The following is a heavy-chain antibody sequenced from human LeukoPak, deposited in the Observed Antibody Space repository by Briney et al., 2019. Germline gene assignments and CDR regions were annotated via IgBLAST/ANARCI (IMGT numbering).Heavy chain of an antibody. CDR3: ARGPFYCTNGVCYGASPLYFDY. D-gene: IGHD2-8*01. CDR2: INHSGST. V-gene: IGHV4-34*01. J-gene: IGHJ4*02. CDR1: GGSFSGHY. Sequence: SETLSLTCAVYGGSFSGHYWSWIRQPPGKGLEWIGEINHSGSTNYNPSLKSRVTISVDTSKNQFSLKLSSVTAADTAVYYCARGPFYCTNGVCYGASPLYFDYWGQGTLVTVSS.